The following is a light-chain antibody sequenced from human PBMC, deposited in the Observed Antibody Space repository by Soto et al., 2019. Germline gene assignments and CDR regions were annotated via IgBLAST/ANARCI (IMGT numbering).Light chain of an antibody. CDR3: QQFNSYSPGA. CDR2: DAS. CDR1: QSISSW. V-gene: IGKV1-5*01. J-gene: IGKJ1*01. Sequence: DIQMTQSPSTLSASVGDRVTITCRASQSISSWLAWYQQKPGKAPKLLIYDASSLESGVPSRFSGSGSGTECTLSISSLQSDDFATFYRQQFNSYSPGAFGQGTKLDIQ.